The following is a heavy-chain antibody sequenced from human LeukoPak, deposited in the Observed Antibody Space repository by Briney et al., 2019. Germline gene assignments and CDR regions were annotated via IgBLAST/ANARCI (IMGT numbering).Heavy chain of an antibody. V-gene: IGHV4-4*02. J-gene: IGHJ4*02. Sequence: SETLSLTCTVSGDSINSLDLWSWVRQPPGKGLEWIGEMYLSGTTHSNPSVKSRVTISIDKSKNQFFLNLSSVTAADTAVYYCAGLVGRYSTGLYYYYFDYWGQGTLVTVSS. D-gene: IGHD1-26*01. CDR1: GDSINSLDL. CDR3: AGLVGRYSTGLYYYYFDY. CDR2: MYLSGTT.